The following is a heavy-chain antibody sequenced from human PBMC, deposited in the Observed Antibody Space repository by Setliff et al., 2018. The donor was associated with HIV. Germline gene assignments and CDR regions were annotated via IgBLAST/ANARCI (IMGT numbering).Heavy chain of an antibody. D-gene: IGHD3-16*01. CDR1: GYSVISDYH. Sequence: ASETLSLTCVVSGYSVISDYHWGWIRQSPGKGLEWIGSVYYSGSTYHNPSLKSRITISVDTSKNQFSLKLSSVTAADTAFYYCARKHLLNVFDFWGQGTLVTVSS. CDR2: VYYSGST. J-gene: IGHJ4*02. V-gene: IGHV4-38-2*01. CDR3: ARKHLLNVFDF.